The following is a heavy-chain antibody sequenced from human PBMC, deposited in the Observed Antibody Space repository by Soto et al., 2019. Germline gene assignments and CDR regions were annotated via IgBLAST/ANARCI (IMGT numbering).Heavy chain of an antibody. CDR2: IYHSGST. J-gene: IGHJ5*02. CDR1: GGSISSSNW. D-gene: IGHD6-13*01. CDR3: ARVLAASGTGWFDP. V-gene: IGHV4-4*02. Sequence: QVQLQESGPGLVKPSGTLSLTCAVSGGSISSSNWWSWVRQPPGKGLGWIGEIYHSGSTNYNPSLKSRFTLSVDKSKNQFSLKLSSVTAADTAVYYCARVLAASGTGWFDPWGQGTLVTVSP.